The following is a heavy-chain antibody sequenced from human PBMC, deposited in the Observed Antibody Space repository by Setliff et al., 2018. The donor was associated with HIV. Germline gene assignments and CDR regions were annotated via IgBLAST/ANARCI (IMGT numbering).Heavy chain of an antibody. CDR1: GGTFSSYV. CDR2: IIPMYGVT. J-gene: IGHJ4*02. D-gene: IGHD5-12*01. CDR3: ARSAHDSETGY. V-gene: IGHV1-69*10. Sequence: SVKVSCKASGGTFSSYVISWVRQAPGQGPEWMGGIIPMYGVTNYAQKFQGRVTMTRDTSTSTIYMELNSLTSEDTAVYYCARSAHDSETGYWGQGTLVTVSS.